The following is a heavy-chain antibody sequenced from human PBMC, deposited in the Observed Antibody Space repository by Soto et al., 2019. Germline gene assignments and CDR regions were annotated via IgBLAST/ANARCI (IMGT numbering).Heavy chain of an antibody. Sequence: QVQLVQSGAEVKKPXASVKXXXKXSGYIFIHYYIHWVRQAPGQGLEWMAIINPNGGSTNYAQKFQGRVTVTSDTSTSTVSMELNSLGSDDTAVYFCARSLLQGDFWGQGTLVTVSS. CDR1: GYIFIHYY. CDR2: INPNGGST. J-gene: IGHJ4*02. D-gene: IGHD2-21*01. V-gene: IGHV1-46*01. CDR3: ARSLLQGDF.